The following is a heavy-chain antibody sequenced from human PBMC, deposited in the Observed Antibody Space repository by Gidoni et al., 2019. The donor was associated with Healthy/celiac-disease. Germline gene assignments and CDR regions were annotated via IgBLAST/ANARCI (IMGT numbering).Heavy chain of an antibody. J-gene: IGHJ6*02. Sequence: TFSSYAISWVRQAAGTGLEWMGGIIPIFGTANYAQKFQDRVTITADKSTSTAYVELSSLRSEDTAVYYCARFGGTSYYCNGMDVWGQETRVTVSS. V-gene: IGHV1-69*06. D-gene: IGHD1-26*01. CDR1: TFSSYA. CDR3: ARFGGTSYYCNGMDV. CDR2: IIPIFGTA.